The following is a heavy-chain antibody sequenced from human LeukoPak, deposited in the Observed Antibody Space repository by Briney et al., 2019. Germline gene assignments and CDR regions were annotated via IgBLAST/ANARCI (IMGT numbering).Heavy chain of an antibody. J-gene: IGHJ4*02. Sequence: PSETLSLTCTVSGYSISSGYYWGWIRQPPGKGLEWIGSIYHSGNTNYNPSLKSRVTMSVDTSKNQFSLKLSSVTAADTAVYYCARVLYDTEGYFDYWGQGTLVTVSS. CDR3: ARVLYDTEGYFDY. D-gene: IGHD3-22*01. CDR2: IYHSGNT. V-gene: IGHV4-38-2*02. CDR1: GYSISSGYY.